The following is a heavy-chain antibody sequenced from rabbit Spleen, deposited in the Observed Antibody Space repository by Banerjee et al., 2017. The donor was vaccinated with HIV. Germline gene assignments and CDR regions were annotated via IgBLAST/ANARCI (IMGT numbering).Heavy chain of an antibody. CDR1: GVSFSGDSY. J-gene: IGHJ2*01. D-gene: IGHD8-1*01. V-gene: IGHV1S40*01. Sequence: QSLEESGGDLVKPGTSLTLTCIASGVSFSGDSYMCWVRQAPGKGLEWIACIYTGSSDNTYYASWAKGRFTISKTSSTTVTLQMTSLTAADTATYFCARASHYTDGSIAGFGSFDPWGPGTLVTVS. CDR3: ARASHYTDGSIAGFGSFDP. CDR2: IYTGSSDNT.